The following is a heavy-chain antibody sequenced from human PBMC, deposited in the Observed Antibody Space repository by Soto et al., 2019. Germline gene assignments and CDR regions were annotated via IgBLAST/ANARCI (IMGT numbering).Heavy chain of an antibody. D-gene: IGHD3-22*01. J-gene: IGHJ4*02. CDR2: ITYNSDTT. Sequence: PGGSLRLSCAASGFTFSSYAMAWVRQAPGQGLEWVSAITYNSDTTYYADSVKGRSTISRDNSKNTLYLEMNSLRAEDTAIYYCAKGNIGYYFDYWGQGSVVTVSS. V-gene: IGHV3-23*01. CDR1: GFTFSSYA. CDR3: AKGNIGYYFDY.